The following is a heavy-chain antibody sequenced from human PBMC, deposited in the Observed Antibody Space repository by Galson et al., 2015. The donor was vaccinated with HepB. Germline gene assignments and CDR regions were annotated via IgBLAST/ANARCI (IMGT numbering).Heavy chain of an antibody. J-gene: IGHJ4*02. D-gene: IGHD6-25*01. CDR2: ISPILATV. CDR1: GGSISSDV. Sequence: SVKVSCKASGGSISSDVINWVRQAPGQGLEWMGRISPILATVRYAQLFQGRLTISADESTTTIYMELSGLRSEDTAVYYCARDRGYSSEKTHLDSWGQGTLVTVST. CDR3: ARDRGYSSEKTHLDS. V-gene: IGHV1-69*11.